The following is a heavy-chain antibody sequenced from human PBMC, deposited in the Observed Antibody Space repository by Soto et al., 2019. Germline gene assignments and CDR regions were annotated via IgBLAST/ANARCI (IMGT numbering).Heavy chain of an antibody. CDR1: GGTFSSYA. Sequence: SVKVSCKASGGTFSSYAISWVRQAPGQGLEWMGGIIPIFGTANYAQKFQGRVTITADESTSTAYMELSSLRSEDTAVYYCARDNSQLRSTMIVGGYYYGMDVWGQGTTVTVSS. V-gene: IGHV1-69*13. CDR2: IIPIFGTA. D-gene: IGHD3-22*01. J-gene: IGHJ6*02. CDR3: ARDNSQLRSTMIVGGYYYGMDV.